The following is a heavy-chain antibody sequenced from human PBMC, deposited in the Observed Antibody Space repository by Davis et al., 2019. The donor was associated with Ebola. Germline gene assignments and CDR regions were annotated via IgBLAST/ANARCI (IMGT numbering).Heavy chain of an antibody. CDR2: ISDDGSYK. J-gene: IGHJ6*02. V-gene: IGHV3-30*18. D-gene: IGHD2-2*01. Sequence: PGGSLRLSCTASGFTFNTYGMHWVRQAAGKGLEWLAVISDDGSYKYYGGSVRGRFTISRDNSKETVYLQVNSLRAEDTAVYYCAKDRCSSRRCQDFYYGMDVWGQGTTVTVSS. CDR1: GFTFNTYG. CDR3: AKDRCSSRRCQDFYYGMDV.